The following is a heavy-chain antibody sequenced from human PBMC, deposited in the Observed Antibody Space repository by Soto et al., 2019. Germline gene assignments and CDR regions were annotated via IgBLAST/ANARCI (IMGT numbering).Heavy chain of an antibody. CDR2: VSAYNRNT. Sequence: QVQLVQSGAEVKKPGASVKVSCKTYGYTFTNYGITWVRQAPGQGLEWMGWVSAYNRNTNYAQKFQDRVTMTTDTSTSTAYMELRSLRSDDTAVYYCARDRGSYALDYWGQGTLVTVSS. V-gene: IGHV1-18*04. D-gene: IGHD1-26*01. CDR3: ARDRGSYALDY. CDR1: GYTFTNYG. J-gene: IGHJ4*02.